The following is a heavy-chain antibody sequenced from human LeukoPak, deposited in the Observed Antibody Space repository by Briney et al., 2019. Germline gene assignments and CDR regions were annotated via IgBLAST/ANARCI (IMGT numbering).Heavy chain of an antibody. CDR3: ARDATPQYSSGWVYFDY. Sequence: PGGALRLSCAASGFTFSSYSMNWVRQAPGKGLEWVSYISSSSSTIYYADSVKGRFTISRDNVKNSLYLQMNSLRDEDTAVYYCARDATPQYSSGWVYFDYWGQGTLVTVSS. CDR2: ISSSSSTI. J-gene: IGHJ4*02. D-gene: IGHD6-19*01. V-gene: IGHV3-48*02. CDR1: GFTFSSYS.